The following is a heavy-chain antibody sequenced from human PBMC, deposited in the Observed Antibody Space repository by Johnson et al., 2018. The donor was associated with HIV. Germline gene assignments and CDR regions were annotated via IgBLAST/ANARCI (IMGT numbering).Heavy chain of an antibody. Sequence: VESGGGLVKPGGSLRLSCAASGFTFSDSYMSWIRQAPGTGLEWVSYISSSVSTIYYADSVKGRFTISRDKSKNTLSLQMNSLRAEDTAVYYCAREGVVGVKGGLSWGQGTMVTVSS. V-gene: IGHV3-11*04. J-gene: IGHJ3*01. CDR3: AREGVVGVKGGLS. D-gene: IGHD1-26*01. CDR2: ISSSVSTI. CDR1: GFTFSDSY.